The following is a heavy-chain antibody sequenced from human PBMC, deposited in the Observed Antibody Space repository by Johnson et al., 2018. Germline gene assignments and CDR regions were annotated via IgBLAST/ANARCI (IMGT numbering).Heavy chain of an antibody. CDR1: GFTFGDYA. Sequence: VQLVESGGGLVQPGRSLRLSCTASGFTFGDYAMSWFRQAPGKGLEWVGFIRSKASGGTTEYAASVKGRFTISRDDSKSIAYLQMNNLKTEDTAVYYCASREWSGYYYHGMDVWGQGTTVTVSS. V-gene: IGHV3-49*03. CDR2: IRSKASGGTT. J-gene: IGHJ6*02. D-gene: IGHD3-3*01. CDR3: ASREWSGYYYHGMDV.